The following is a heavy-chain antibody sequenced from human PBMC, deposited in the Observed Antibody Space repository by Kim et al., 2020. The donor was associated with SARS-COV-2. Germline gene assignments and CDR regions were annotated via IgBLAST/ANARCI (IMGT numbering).Heavy chain of an antibody. V-gene: IGHV1-3*01. D-gene: IGHD2-21*02. CDR3: ARDFLCGGDCYYPNFDY. CDR2: INAGNGNT. J-gene: IGHJ4*02. CDR1: GYTFTSYA. Sequence: ASVKVSCKASGYTFTSYAMHWVRQAPGQRLEWMGWINAGNGNTKYSQKFQGRVTITRDTSASTAYMELSSLRSEDTAVYYCARDFLCGGDCYYPNFDYWGQGTLVTVSS.